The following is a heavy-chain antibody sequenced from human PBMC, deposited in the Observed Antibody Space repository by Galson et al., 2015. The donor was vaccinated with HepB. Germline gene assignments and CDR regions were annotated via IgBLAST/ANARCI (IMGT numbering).Heavy chain of an antibody. J-gene: IGHJ3*02. CDR2: ISGSGGST. V-gene: IGHV3-23*01. D-gene: IGHD1-26*01. Sequence: SLRLSCAASGFTFSSYAMSWVRQAPGKGLEWVSGISGSGGSTYYADSVKGRFTISRDNSKNTLYLQMNSLRAEDTAVYYCAKGGPIVGAIKTGAFGAFDIWGQGTMVTVSS. CDR1: GFTFSSYA. CDR3: AKGGPIVGAIKTGAFGAFDI.